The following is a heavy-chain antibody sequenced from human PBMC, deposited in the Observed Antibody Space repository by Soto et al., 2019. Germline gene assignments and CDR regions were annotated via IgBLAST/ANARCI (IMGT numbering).Heavy chain of an antibody. CDR2: IGGRGNSA. D-gene: IGHD5-12*01. CDR1: GFIFTNYA. Sequence: GGSLRLSCAASGFIFTNYAMNWVRQAPGKGLEWVSVIGGRGNSAYYADSVQGRFTISRDNSKNTLSLQMSSLTADHTAIYYCVREGRGSFDFWGRGTMVTVSS. V-gene: IGHV3-23*01. J-gene: IGHJ3*01. CDR3: VREGRGSFDF.